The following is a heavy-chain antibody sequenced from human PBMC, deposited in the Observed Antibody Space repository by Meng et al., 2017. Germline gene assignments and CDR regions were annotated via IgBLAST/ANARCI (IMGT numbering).Heavy chain of an antibody. CDR2: INPSGGST. CDR1: GYTFTSYY. V-gene: IGHV1-46*01. CDR3: AGDSVYYYDSSDYYFDY. Sequence: ASVKVSCKASGYTFTSYYMHWVRQAPGQGLEWMGIINPSGGSTSYAQKFQGRVTMTRDTSTSTVYMELSSLRAEDTAVYYCAGDSVYYYDSSDYYFDYWGQGTLVTVSS. J-gene: IGHJ4*02. D-gene: IGHD3-22*01.